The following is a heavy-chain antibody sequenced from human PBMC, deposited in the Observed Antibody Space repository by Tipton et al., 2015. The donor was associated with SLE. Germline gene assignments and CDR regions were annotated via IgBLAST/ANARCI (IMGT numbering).Heavy chain of an antibody. CDR2: IYYSGST. J-gene: IGHJ4*02. CDR1: GGSISSYY. CDR3: ARYDFWSGYPGDY. V-gene: IGHV4-59*12. D-gene: IGHD3-3*01. Sequence: TLSLTCTVSGGSISSYYWSWIRQPPGKGLEWIGYIYYSGSTYYNPSLKSRVTISVDTSKNQFSLKLSSVTAADTAVYYCARYDFWSGYPGDYWGQGTLVTVSS.